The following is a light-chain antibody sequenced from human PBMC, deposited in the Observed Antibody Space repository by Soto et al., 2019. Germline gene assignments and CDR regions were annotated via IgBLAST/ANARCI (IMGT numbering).Light chain of an antibody. V-gene: IGLV2-14*01. CDR1: SSDVGGYNY. Sequence: QSALTQPASVSGSPGQSITISCTGSSSDVGGYNYVSWYQQHPGKAPQVLIYEVSSRPSGVSNRFSGSKSGNTASLTISGLQADDEADYYCSSYTSSHTWVFGGGTQLTVL. CDR3: SSYTSSHTWV. J-gene: IGLJ2*01. CDR2: EVS.